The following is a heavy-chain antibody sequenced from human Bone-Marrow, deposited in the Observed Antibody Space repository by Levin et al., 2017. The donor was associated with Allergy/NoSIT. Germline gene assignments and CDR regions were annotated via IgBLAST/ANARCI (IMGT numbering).Heavy chain of an antibody. D-gene: IGHD3-9*01. J-gene: IGHJ5*02. Sequence: SGPTLVKPTQTLTLTCTVSGFSLTSNGMCVSWVRQPPGKALEWLALIDWDGDKYYNPSLKTRLTISKDTSRNQVALTMTNMNPVDTATYYCARVLTGPNWFDPWGQGTLVTVSS. CDR3: ARVLTGPNWFDP. CDR2: IDWDGDK. CDR1: GFSLTSNGMC. V-gene: IGHV2-70*12.